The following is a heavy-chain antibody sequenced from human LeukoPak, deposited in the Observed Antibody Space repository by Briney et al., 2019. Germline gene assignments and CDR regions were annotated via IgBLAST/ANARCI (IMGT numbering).Heavy chain of an antibody. CDR3: ARDRNGYDFDY. D-gene: IGHD5-12*01. CDR2: ISAYNGNT. Sequence: ASVKVSCKASGYTFTSYGISWVRQAPGQGLEWMGWISAYNGNTNYAQKLQGRVTMTTDTSTSTACMELRSLRSDDTAVYYCARDRNGYDFDYWGQGTLVTVSS. J-gene: IGHJ4*02. V-gene: IGHV1-18*01. CDR1: GYTFTSYG.